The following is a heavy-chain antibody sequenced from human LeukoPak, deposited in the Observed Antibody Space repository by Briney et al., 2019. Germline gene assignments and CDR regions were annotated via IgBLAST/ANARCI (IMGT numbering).Heavy chain of an antibody. CDR3: ARDWVAGSFDY. Sequence: SETLSLTCALYGGSFSGYYWSWIRQPPGKGLGWIGEINHSGSTNYNPSLKSRVTISVDTSKNQFSLKLSSVTAADTAVYYCARDWVAGSFDYWGQGTLVTVSS. V-gene: IGHV4-34*01. D-gene: IGHD2-15*01. CDR2: INHSGST. J-gene: IGHJ4*02. CDR1: GGSFSGYY.